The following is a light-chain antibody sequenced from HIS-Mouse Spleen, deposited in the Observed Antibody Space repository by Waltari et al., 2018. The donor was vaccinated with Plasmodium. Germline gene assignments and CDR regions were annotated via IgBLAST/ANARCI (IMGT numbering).Light chain of an antibody. V-gene: IGKV3-11*01. J-gene: IGKJ2*01. CDR2: DAS. CDR1: QSVSSY. Sequence: EIVLTPSPATLSLSPGARATLSCRASQSVSSYLAWYQQKPGQAPRLLIYDASNRATGIPARFSGSGSGTDFTLTISSLEPEDFAVYYCQQRSNWYTFGQGTKLEIK. CDR3: QQRSNWYT.